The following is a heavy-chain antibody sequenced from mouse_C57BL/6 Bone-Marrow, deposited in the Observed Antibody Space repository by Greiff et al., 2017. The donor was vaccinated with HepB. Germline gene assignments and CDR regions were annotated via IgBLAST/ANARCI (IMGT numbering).Heavy chain of an antibody. V-gene: IGHV5-16*01. CDR3: ARDRGVYYGNYEAMDY. CDR1: GFTFSDYY. CDR2: INYDGSST. Sequence: EVKLVESEGGLVQPGSSMKLSCTASGFTFSDYYMAWVRQVPEKGLEWVANINYDGSSTYYLDSLKSRFIISRDNAKNILYLQMSSLKSEDTATYYCARDRGVYYGNYEAMDYWGQGTSVTVSS. J-gene: IGHJ4*01. D-gene: IGHD2-1*01.